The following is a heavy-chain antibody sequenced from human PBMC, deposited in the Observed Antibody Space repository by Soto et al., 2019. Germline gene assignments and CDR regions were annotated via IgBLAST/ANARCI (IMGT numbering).Heavy chain of an antibody. Sequence: SETLSLTCTVSGGSISSGGYYWSWIRQHPGKGLEWIGYIYYSGSTYYNPSLKSRVTISVDTSKNQFSLKLSSVTAADTAVYYCARGQLDHYYYYYGMDVWGQGTTVTVSS. CDR3: ARGQLDHYYYYYGMDV. D-gene: IGHD6-13*01. V-gene: IGHV4-31*03. J-gene: IGHJ6*02. CDR2: IYYSGST. CDR1: GGSISSGGYY.